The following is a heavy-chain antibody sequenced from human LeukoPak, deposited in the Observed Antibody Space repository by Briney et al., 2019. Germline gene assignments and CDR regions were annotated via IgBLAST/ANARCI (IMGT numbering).Heavy chain of an antibody. Sequence: KASQTLSLTCAVSGGSIGGGVYSWNWIRQPPGKGLEWLGYIFHTGHTYYSPSLESRLTISVDRSKNQFSLKLSSLTAADTAMYFCARGYSDYPYFFDSWGQGALVTVSS. V-gene: IGHV4-30-2*01. CDR2: IFHTGHT. CDR1: GGSIGGGVYS. CDR3: ARGYSDYPYFFDS. J-gene: IGHJ4*02. D-gene: IGHD5-12*01.